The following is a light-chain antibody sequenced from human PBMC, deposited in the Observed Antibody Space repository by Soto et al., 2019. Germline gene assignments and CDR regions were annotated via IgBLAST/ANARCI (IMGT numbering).Light chain of an antibody. CDR3: QQYGSSGYT. V-gene: IGKV3-20*01. Sequence: EIVLTQSPGTLSLSPGERATLSCRASQSVSSSYLAWYQQKPGQAPRLLIYGASSRATGIPDRFSGSGSGTDFTFTISRLEPDEFAVYYCQQYGSSGYTFGQGTKLEIK. J-gene: IGKJ2*01. CDR2: GAS. CDR1: QSVSSSY.